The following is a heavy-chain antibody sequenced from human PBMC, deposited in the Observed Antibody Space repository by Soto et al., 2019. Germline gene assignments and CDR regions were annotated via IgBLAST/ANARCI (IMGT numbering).Heavy chain of an antibody. J-gene: IGHJ4*02. Sequence: EVQLLESGGGLVQPGRSLRLSCAASGFTFSSYAMNWVRQAPGKGLEWVSAMSGTGGSTYYADSVKGRFTISRDNSKNTLYLQMNSLRVEDTAVFYCAKAGFLIGWSPSYLDSWGQGTLVTVSS. D-gene: IGHD6-19*01. CDR1: GFTFSSYA. V-gene: IGHV3-23*01. CDR3: AKAGFLIGWSPSYLDS. CDR2: MSGTGGST.